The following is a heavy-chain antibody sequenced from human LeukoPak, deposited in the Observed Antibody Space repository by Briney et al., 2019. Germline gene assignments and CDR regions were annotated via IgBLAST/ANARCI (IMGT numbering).Heavy chain of an antibody. J-gene: IGHJ4*02. CDR1: GFTFSSYG. V-gene: IGHV3-30*18. CDR2: LSYDGSNK. D-gene: IGHD5-12*01. CDR3: AKDGGGYDYFDY. Sequence: PGGSLRLSCAASGFTFSSYGMHWVRQAPGKGLGWVAVLSYDGSNKYYADSVKGRFTISRDNSKNTLYLQMNSLRAEDTAVYYCAKDGGGYDYFDYWGQGNLVTVSS.